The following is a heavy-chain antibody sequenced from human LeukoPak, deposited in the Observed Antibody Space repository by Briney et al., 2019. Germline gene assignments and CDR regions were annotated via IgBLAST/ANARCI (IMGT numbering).Heavy chain of an antibody. CDR1: GGSISYSNSY. D-gene: IGHD1-1*01. CDR2: IYFSGST. J-gene: IGHJ4*02. V-gene: IGHV4-39*07. Sequence: PSETLSLPCTVSGGSISYSNSYCGWIRQPPGKGLEWIGNIYFSGSTYYKQSLKSRVTISVDTSKNQFSLKLRSVTAADTAVYYCARASHWNQLHYFDYWGQGTLVTVSS. CDR3: ARASHWNQLHYFDY.